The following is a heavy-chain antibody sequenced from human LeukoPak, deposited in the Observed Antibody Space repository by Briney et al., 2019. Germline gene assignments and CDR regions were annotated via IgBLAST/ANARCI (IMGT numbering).Heavy chain of an antibody. CDR1: GFTFCSYP. CDR3: AKECGRDYDDRAFDI. J-gene: IGHJ3*02. CDR2: ISGTGGST. Sequence: GGAPRISCAAPGFTFCSYPMTWGPHSPERGPEGVSAISGTGGSTSYADSLKGRFTISRDNSKNTLYLQMSSLTAEDTAVYYCAKECGRDYDDRAFDIWGQGTMVTVSS. V-gene: IGHV3-23*01. D-gene: IGHD3-22*01.